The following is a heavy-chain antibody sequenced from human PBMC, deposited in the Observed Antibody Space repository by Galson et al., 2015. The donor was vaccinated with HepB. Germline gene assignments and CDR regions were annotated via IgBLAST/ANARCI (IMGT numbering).Heavy chain of an antibody. CDR2: ISAYNGNT. D-gene: IGHD3-22*01. CDR1: GYTFTSYG. Sequence: SVKVSCKASGYTFTSYGISWVRQAPGQGLEWMGWISAYNGNTNYAQKLQGRVTMTTDTSTSTAYMELRSLRSDDTAVYYCARDHYYDSSGYFSEDYYYYYCMDVWGQGTTVTVSS. CDR3: ARDHYYDSSGYFSEDYYYYYCMDV. J-gene: IGHJ6*02. V-gene: IGHV1-18*01.